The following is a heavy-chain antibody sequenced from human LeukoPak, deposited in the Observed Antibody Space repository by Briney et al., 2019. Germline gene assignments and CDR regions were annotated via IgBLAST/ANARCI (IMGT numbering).Heavy chain of an antibody. D-gene: IGHD5-12*01. CDR3: ARAGAYSGYDRPNNWFDP. V-gene: IGHV1-8*03. CDR2: MNPNSGNT. J-gene: IGHJ5*02. Sequence: GASVKVSCKASGYTFTGYYIHWVRQAPGQGLEWMGWMNPNSGNTGYAQKFQGRVTITRNTSISTAYMELSSLRSEDTAVYYCARAGAYSGYDRPNNWFDPWGQGTLVTVSS. CDR1: GYTFTGYY.